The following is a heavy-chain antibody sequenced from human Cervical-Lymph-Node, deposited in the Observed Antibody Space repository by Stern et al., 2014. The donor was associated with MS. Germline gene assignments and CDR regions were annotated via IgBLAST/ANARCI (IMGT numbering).Heavy chain of an antibody. CDR3: ARKTITNPTDY. Sequence: DQLVESGAEVRKPGASVKISCKASGHTFTSYYIHWVRQAPGQGLEWMGAINPSVGSTRSSQKFQGRVTMTRETSTSTVYMEVSSLTSDDTAVYYCARKTITNPTDYWGQGTLVAVSS. CDR1: GHTFTSYY. V-gene: IGHV1-46*01. D-gene: IGHD1-14*01. J-gene: IGHJ4*02. CDR2: INPSVGST.